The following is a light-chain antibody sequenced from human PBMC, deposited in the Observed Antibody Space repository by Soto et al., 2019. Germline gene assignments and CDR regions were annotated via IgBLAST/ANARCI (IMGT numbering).Light chain of an antibody. Sequence: EIVVTQSPGTLSLSPGERATLSCRASQSVSSSYFAWYQQKPGQAPRLLVYGASSRAPGIPDRFSGSGSGTDFTLTISRLEPEDFAEYYRQQYGRSPWTFGQGTKVEI. CDR3: QQYGRSPWT. J-gene: IGKJ1*01. CDR2: GAS. CDR1: QSVSSSY. V-gene: IGKV3-20*01.